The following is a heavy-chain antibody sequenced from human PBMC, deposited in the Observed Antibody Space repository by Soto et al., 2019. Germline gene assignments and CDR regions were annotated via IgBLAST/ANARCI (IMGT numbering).Heavy chain of an antibody. CDR3: AQRRLFGELHFDY. V-gene: IGHV2-5*02. J-gene: IGHJ4*02. CDR1: GFSLTTNGVG. Sequence: QITLKESGPTLVKPTQTLTLTCTFSGFSLTTNGVGVGWIRQPPGKALEWLALIYWDGNKRYSPSLKSRLTIPKYTSINQVVLTMTYMDPVNAATYYRAQRRLFGELHFDYWGQGTLVTVSS. CDR2: IYWDGNK. D-gene: IGHD3-10*01.